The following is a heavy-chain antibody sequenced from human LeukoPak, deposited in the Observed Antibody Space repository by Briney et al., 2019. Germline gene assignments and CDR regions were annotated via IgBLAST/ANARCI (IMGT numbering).Heavy chain of an antibody. CDR2: IYTSGST. D-gene: IGHD2-21*02. V-gene: IGHV4-4*09. CDR3: ARLHCGGDCYSWYYYYMDV. CDR1: GGSISSYY. J-gene: IGHJ6*03. Sequence: SETLSLTCTVSGGSISSYYWSWIRQPPGKGLEWIGYIYTSGSTNYNPSLKSRVTISVDTSKNQFSLELSSVTAADTAVYYCARLHCGGDCYSWYYYYMDVWGKGTTVTVSS.